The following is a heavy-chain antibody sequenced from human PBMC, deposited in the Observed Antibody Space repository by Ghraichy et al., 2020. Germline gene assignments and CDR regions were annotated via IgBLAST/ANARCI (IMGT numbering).Heavy chain of an antibody. CDR2: ISRGGSTI. Sequence: GGSLRLSCAASGFTFSDYYMSWIRQAPGKGLEWVSNISRGGSTIYYADSVKGRFTISRDNAKNSLYLQMNSLRAEDTAVYYCARGYDFWSGCYGPPPVAWGQGTLVTVSS. D-gene: IGHD3-3*01. J-gene: IGHJ5*02. CDR3: ARGYDFWSGCYGPPPVA. CDR1: GFTFSDYY. V-gene: IGHV3-11*01.